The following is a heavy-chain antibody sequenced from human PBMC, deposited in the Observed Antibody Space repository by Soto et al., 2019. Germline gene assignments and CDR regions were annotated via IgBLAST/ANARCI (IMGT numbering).Heavy chain of an antibody. J-gene: IGHJ4*02. Sequence: QAQVVQSGAEVSQPGSSVKLSCKASEGTFNSYAIAWVRQAPGQGLEWMGGIIPYYNTLNYAQKCQDRVTITADDSTNTVYIELSSLRSDDTAVYFCASGASRWYPYFFDSWAQGTRVTVSS. V-gene: IGHV1-69*01. CDR2: IIPYYNTL. CDR3: ASGASRWYPYFFDS. D-gene: IGHD6-13*01. CDR1: EGTFNSYA.